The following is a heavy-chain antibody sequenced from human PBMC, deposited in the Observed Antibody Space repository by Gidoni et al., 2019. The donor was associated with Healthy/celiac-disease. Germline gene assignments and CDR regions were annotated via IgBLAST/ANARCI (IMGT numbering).Heavy chain of an antibody. CDR2: ISGSGGST. J-gene: IGHJ4*02. CDR1: GFTFSSYA. V-gene: IGHV3-23*01. D-gene: IGHD4-17*01. CDR3: AKDLIATTVVTRGPFDY. Sequence: EVQLLESGGGLVQPGGSLRLSCAASGFTFSSYAMSWVRQAPGKGLEWVSAISGSGGSTYYADSVKGRFTISRDNSKNTLYLQMNSLRAEDTAVYYCAKDLIATTVVTRGPFDYWGQGTLVTVSS.